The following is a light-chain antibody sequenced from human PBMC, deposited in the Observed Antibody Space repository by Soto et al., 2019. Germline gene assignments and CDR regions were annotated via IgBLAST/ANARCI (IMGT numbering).Light chain of an antibody. Sequence: QTVVTQEPSFSVSPGGTVTLTCGLSSGSVSTSHYSSWYQQTPGQPPRTLIYSTNSRSSGVPDRFSGSIVGNKAALTITGAQADDESDYHCALHVGSGIWFFGGGTKVTVL. CDR2: STN. CDR3: ALHVGSGIWF. V-gene: IGLV8-61*01. CDR1: SGSVSTSHY. J-gene: IGLJ2*01.